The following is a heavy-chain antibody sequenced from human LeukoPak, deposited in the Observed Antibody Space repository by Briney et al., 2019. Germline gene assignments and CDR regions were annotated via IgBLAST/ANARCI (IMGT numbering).Heavy chain of an antibody. CDR2: INHSGST. CDR3: ARYGGSYSGGSFDY. D-gene: IGHD1-26*01. CDR1: GGSFSGYY. J-gene: IGHJ4*02. V-gene: IGHV4-34*01. Sequence: SETLSLTCAVYGGSFSGYYWSWIRQPPGKGLEWIGEINHSGSTNYNPSLKCRVTISVDTSKNQFSLKLSSVTAADTAVYYCARYGGSYSGGSFDYWGQGTLVTVSS.